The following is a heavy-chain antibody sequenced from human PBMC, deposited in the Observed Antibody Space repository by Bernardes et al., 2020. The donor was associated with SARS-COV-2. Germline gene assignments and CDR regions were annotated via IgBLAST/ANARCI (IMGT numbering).Heavy chain of an antibody. Sequence: SETLSLTCTVSGGSISNANYYWGWIRQPPGKALEWIGNIYYSGRTNYNPSLKSRVTMSVDKSRNQVSLKLTSVTAADTAVYYCARTVLYSSFDYWGQGTLVTVSS. J-gene: IGHJ4*02. CDR1: GGSISNANYY. CDR2: IYYSGRT. CDR3: ARTVLYSSFDY. D-gene: IGHD5-18*01. V-gene: IGHV4-39*01.